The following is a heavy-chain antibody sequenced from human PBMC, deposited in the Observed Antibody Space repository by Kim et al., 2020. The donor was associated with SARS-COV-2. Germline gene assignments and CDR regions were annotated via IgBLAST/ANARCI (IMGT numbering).Heavy chain of an antibody. D-gene: IGHD3-22*01. CDR1: GGSVSSGSYY. Sequence: SETLSLTCTVSGGSVSSGSYYWSWIRQPPGKGLEWIGYIYYSGSTNYNPSLKSRVTISVDTSKNQFSLKLSSVTAADTAMYYCARGRHYYDSSGYLSHWG. CDR3: ARGRHYYDSSGYLSH. CDR2: IYYSGST. J-gene: IGHJ1*01. V-gene: IGHV4-61*01.